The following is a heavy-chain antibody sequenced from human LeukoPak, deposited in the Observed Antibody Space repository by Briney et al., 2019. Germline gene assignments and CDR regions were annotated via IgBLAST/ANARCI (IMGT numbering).Heavy chain of an antibody. CDR1: GFTFRNYA. CDR2: ISYDGNDK. CDR3: AKDEPGSYSPSDY. J-gene: IGHJ4*02. D-gene: IGHD3-10*01. V-gene: IGHV3-30*18. Sequence: GGSLRLSCAASGFTFRNYAMHWVRQAPGKGLEWVASISYDGNDKYYADSVKGRFTISRDNSKNTLYLQLNRLRAEDTAVYYCAKDEPGSYSPSDYWGQGTLVTVSS.